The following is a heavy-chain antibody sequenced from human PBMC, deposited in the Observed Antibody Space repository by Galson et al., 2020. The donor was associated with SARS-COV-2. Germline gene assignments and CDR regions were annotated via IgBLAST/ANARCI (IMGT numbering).Heavy chain of an antibody. D-gene: IGHD3-22*01. Sequence: ASVKVSCKASGYTFTSYDINWVRQATGQGLEWMGWMNPNSGNTGYAQKFQGRVTMTRNTSISTAYMELSSLRSEDTAVYYCARGFKRITMIVVVMPYYYYGMDVWGQGTTVTVSS. CDR2: MNPNSGNT. CDR3: ARGFKRITMIVVVMPYYYYGMDV. CDR1: GYTFTSYD. J-gene: IGHJ6*02. V-gene: IGHV1-8*01.